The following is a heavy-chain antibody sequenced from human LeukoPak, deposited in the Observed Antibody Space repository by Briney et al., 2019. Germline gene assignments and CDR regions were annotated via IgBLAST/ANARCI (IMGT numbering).Heavy chain of an antibody. V-gene: IGHV3-53*01. J-gene: IGHJ4*02. D-gene: IGHD5-12*01. CDR1: TFTFSDYN. CDR2: IYSGGST. CDR3: ARIGRGYSGIDY. Sequence: GGSLRLSCAASTFTFSDYNMDWIRQAPGKGLEWVSVIYSGGSTYYADSVKGRFTISRDNSKNTLYLQMNSLRAEDTAVYYCARIGRGYSGIDYWGQGTLVTVSS.